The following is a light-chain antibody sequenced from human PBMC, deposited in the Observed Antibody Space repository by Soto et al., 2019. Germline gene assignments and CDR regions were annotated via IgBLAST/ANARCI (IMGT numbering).Light chain of an antibody. J-gene: IGKJ3*01. Sequence: DIQMTQSPSSVTASVGDRVTITCRASQAITRSLAWYQQKPGEATKLLIYAASILQSGVPSRFRGSGSGTDFTLTINRQQPEDFATYYCQQANSFPFTFGPGTKV. V-gene: IGKV1-12*01. CDR3: QQANSFPFT. CDR1: QAITRS. CDR2: AAS.